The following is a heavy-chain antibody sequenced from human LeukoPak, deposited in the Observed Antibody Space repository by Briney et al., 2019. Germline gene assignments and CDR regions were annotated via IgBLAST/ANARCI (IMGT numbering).Heavy chain of an antibody. V-gene: IGHV5-51*01. CDR2: IYPGDSDT. J-gene: IGHJ4*02. CDR3: ARLVVWYANSDYFDY. Sequence: PGESLKISCKGSGYSFTSYWIGWVRQMPGKGLEWMGIIYPGDSDTRYSPSFQGQVTISADKSISTAYLQWSSLKASDTATYYCARLVVWYANSDYFDYWGQGTLVTVSS. CDR1: GYSFTSYW. D-gene: IGHD2-15*01.